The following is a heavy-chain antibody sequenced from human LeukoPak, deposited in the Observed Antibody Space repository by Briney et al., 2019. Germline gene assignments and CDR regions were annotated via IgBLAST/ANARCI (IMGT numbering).Heavy chain of an antibody. CDR3: ARLYYDYVWGSYQRSWFDP. CDR2: IIPILGIA. V-gene: IGHV1-69*04. Sequence: SVKVSCKASGGTFSSYAISWVRQAPGQGLEWMGRIIPILGIANYAQKFQGRVTITADKSTSTAYMELRSLRSDDTAVYYCARLYYDYVWGSYQRSWFDPWGQGTLVTVSS. J-gene: IGHJ5*02. D-gene: IGHD3-16*01. CDR1: GGTFSSYA.